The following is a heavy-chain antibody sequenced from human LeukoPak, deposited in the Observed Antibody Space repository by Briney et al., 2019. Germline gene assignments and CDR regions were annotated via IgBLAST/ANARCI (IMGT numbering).Heavy chain of an antibody. CDR1: GGTFSSYA. CDR2: IIPIFGTA. D-gene: IGHD3-16*01. J-gene: IGHJ4*02. Sequence: SVKVSCKASGGTFSSYAISWVRQTPGQGLEWMGRIIPIFGTANYAQKFQGRVTITTDESTSTAYMELSSLRSEDTAVYYCARERGLREYYFDYWGQGTLVTVSS. CDR3: ARERGLREYYFDY. V-gene: IGHV1-69*05.